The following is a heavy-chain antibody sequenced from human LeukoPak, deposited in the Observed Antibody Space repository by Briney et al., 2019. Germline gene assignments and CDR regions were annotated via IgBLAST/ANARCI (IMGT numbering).Heavy chain of an antibody. CDR1: GGSISNYY. J-gene: IGHJ6*02. Sequence: SETLSLTCTVSGGSISNYYWSWIRQPAGKGLEWIGRIYTSGSTNYNPSLKSRVTMSIDTSKNQFSLKLSSVTAADTAVYYCASPPRGYSGYAPGYYYYGMDVWGQGTTVTVSS. D-gene: IGHD5-12*01. CDR2: IYTSGST. CDR3: ASPPRGYSGYAPGYYYYGMDV. V-gene: IGHV4-4*07.